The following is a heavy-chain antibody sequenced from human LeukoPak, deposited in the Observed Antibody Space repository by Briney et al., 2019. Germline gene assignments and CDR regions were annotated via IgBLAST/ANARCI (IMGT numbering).Heavy chain of an antibody. D-gene: IGHD1-26*01. CDR3: ARDPGSSSHDWYFDL. CDR1: GFTFSSNW. J-gene: IGHJ2*01. Sequence: GGSLRLSCAASGFTFSSNWMHWVRQVPGKGLGWVSRVNSDGQTTYYADSLKGRFIYSRDNAKTTLYLQMNSLRAEDTAVYYCARDPGSSSHDWYFDLWGRGTLVTV. CDR2: VNSDGQTT. V-gene: IGHV3-74*01.